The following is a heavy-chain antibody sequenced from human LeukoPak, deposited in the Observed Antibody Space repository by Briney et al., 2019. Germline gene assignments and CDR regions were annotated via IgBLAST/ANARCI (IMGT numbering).Heavy chain of an antibody. D-gene: IGHD6-19*01. CDR1: GFTFSDYA. Sequence: GASLRLSCAASGFTFSDYAMTWVRQAPGKGLEWVSAISGTGAGTYYADSVKGRFTISRDNSKNTLYLQMNSLRAEDTAVYYCAREGSAVAGSEYFDYWGQGTLVTVSS. J-gene: IGHJ4*02. V-gene: IGHV3-23*01. CDR2: ISGTGAGT. CDR3: AREGSAVAGSEYFDY.